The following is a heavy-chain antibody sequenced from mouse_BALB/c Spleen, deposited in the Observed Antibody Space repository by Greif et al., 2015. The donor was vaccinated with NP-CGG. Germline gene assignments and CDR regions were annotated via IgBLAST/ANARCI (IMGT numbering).Heavy chain of an antibody. CDR1: GFSLTGYG. J-gene: IGHJ4*01. CDR2: IWGDGST. V-gene: IGHV2-6-7*01. D-gene: IGHD1-1*02. Sequence: VMLVESGPGLVAPSQSLPITCTVSGFSLTGYGVNWVRQPPGKGLEWLGMIWGDGSTDYNSALKSRLSISKDNSKSQVFLKMNSLQTDDTARYYCARHYAHYAMDYWGQGTSVTVSS. CDR3: ARHYAHYAMDY.